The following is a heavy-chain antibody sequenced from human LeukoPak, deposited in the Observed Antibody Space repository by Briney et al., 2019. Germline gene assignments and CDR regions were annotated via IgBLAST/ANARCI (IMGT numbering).Heavy chain of an antibody. D-gene: IGHD3-9*01. CDR2: IYYSGST. Sequence: SETLSLTCTVSGGSISSSSDYWGWIRQPPGKGLEWIGTIYYSGSTYYNPSLKSRVTISADTSKNQFSLKLSSVTAADTAVYYCARGALRYFDWFIPPDYWGQGTLVTVSS. V-gene: IGHV4-39*07. CDR3: ARGALRYFDWFIPPDY. J-gene: IGHJ4*02. CDR1: GGSISSSSDY.